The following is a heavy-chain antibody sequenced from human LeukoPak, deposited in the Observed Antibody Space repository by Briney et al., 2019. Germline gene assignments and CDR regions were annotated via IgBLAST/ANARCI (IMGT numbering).Heavy chain of an antibody. J-gene: IGHJ6*02. Sequence: GGSLRLSCAASGFTFSSYAMSWVRQAPGKGLEWVAAISYDGGNKYYADSVKGRFTISRDSSKNTLYLQMNSLRAEDTAVYYCARDLMSTIYYYYGLDVWGQGTTVTVSS. V-gene: IGHV3-30-3*01. D-gene: IGHD5-24*01. CDR1: GFTFSSYA. CDR2: ISYDGGNK. CDR3: ARDLMSTIYYYYGLDV.